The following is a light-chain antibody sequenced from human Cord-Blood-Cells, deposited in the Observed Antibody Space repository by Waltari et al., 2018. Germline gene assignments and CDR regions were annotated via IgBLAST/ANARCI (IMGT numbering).Light chain of an antibody. CDR2: GNS. CDR3: QSYDSSLSGYV. J-gene: IGLJ1*01. CDR1: SSNTGAGYD. Sequence: QSVLTQPPSVSGAPGQRVTISCTGSSSNTGAGYDVHWYQQLPGTAPKLLIYGNSNRPSGVPDRCSGSKSGTSASLAITGLQAEDEADYYCQSYDSSLSGYVFGTGTKVTVL. V-gene: IGLV1-40*01.